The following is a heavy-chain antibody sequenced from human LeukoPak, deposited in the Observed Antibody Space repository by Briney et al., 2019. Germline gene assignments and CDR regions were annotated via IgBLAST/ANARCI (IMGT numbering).Heavy chain of an antibody. CDR2: ISAYNGNT. J-gene: IGHJ4*02. CDR3: ASPRGHHSSFDY. V-gene: IGHV1-18*01. Sequence: ASVKVSCKASGYTFTSYDINWVRQAPGQGLEWMGWISAYNGNTNYAQKLQGRVTMTTDTSTSTAYMELRSLRSDDTAVYYCASPRGHHSSFDYWGQGTLVTVSS. D-gene: IGHD1-14*01. CDR1: GYTFTSYD.